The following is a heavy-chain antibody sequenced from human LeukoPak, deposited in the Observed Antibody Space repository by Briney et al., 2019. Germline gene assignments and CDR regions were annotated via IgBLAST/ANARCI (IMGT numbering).Heavy chain of an antibody. CDR1: GVTFSSYL. CDR3: ASALPDYYGMDV. V-gene: IGHV3-74*01. Sequence: GGSLRLSCVASGVTFSSYLMHWVRQVPGKGLVWVSRINRDGRSTSYADSVKGRFTISRDNAKNTMYLQMNSLRVEDTAVYYCASALPDYYGMDVWGQGTTVTVSS. CDR2: INRDGRST. J-gene: IGHJ6*02.